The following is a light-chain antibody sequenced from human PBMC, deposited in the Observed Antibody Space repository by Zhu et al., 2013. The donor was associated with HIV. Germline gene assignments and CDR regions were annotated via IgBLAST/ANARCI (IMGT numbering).Light chain of an antibody. V-gene: IGKV1-27*01. CDR2: GGS. Sequence: IQMTQSPSSLSAALGERITITCRASQAIDKSLAWYQQKPGQVPKLLIYGGSTLSSGVPSRFIGGASGTDFTLTISSVQSEDSATYFCQRYNVAPYTFGPGTKLE. CDR3: QRYNVAPYT. CDR1: QAIDKS. J-gene: IGKJ2*01.